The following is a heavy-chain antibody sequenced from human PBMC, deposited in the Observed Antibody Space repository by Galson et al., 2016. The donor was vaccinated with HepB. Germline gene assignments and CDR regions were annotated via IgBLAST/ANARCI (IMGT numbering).Heavy chain of an antibody. CDR1: GGSVNSATYL. CDR2: ISHSGIT. J-gene: IGHJ3*01. V-gene: IGHV4-61*01. D-gene: IGHD3-3*01. Sequence: SETLSLTCSVSGGSVNSATYLWNWIRQSPGKGLEWIGYISHSGITIYNPSLKSRVTLSLDRSKNQFSVKLRSVTAADTAVYKCARQPFYHDSAGYLEGAFDVWGQGAMVTVSS. CDR3: ARQPFYHDSAGYLEGAFDV.